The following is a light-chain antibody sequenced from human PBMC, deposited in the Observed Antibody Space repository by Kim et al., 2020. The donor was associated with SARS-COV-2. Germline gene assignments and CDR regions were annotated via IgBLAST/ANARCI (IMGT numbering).Light chain of an antibody. CDR1: QSVSSN. J-gene: IGKJ2*01. CDR3: QQYKNWPYT. CDR2: GAF. V-gene: IGKV3-15*01. Sequence: EIVMTQSPATLSVSPGERATLSCRASQSVSSNLAWYQQKPGQAPRLLIYGAFTRATGIPARFSGSGSGPEFTLTINSLQSEDFAVYYCQQYKNWPYTFGQGTKLEI.